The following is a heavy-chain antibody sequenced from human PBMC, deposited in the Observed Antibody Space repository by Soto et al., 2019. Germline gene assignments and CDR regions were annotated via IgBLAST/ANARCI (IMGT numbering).Heavy chain of an antibody. J-gene: IGHJ4*02. Sequence: QVQLVQSGAEVKKPGASVKVSCKTSGYNFTTYGVSWVRQAPGQGLEWMGWISGHNGHANYAQTFQGRVTMTTDTSTTTVYIELRSLRSDDTAVYYCARYQPYSTGYYYFDQWGQGTLAIVTS. CDR3: ARYQPYSTGYYYFDQ. CDR1: GYNFTTYG. D-gene: IGHD6-19*01. CDR2: ISGHNGHA. V-gene: IGHV1-18*01.